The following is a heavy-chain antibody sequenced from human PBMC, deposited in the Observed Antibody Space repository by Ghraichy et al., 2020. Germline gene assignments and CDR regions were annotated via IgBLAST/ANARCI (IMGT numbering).Heavy chain of an antibody. Sequence: GGSLRLSCAASGFTVNSNYMSWVRQAPGKGLEWVSLIYSDGSTYYADSVKGRFTISRDNSKNTLYLQMNNLRAEDTAVYYCARVYGGDLFDYWGQGTPVTVSS. CDR3: ARVYGGDLFDY. D-gene: IGHD2-21*02. CDR2: IYSDGST. CDR1: GFTVNSNY. J-gene: IGHJ4*02. V-gene: IGHV3-53*01.